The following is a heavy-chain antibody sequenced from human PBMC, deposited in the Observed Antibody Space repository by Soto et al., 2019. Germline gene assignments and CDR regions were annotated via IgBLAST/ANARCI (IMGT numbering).Heavy chain of an antibody. CDR3: ARDRAGVRGVILNSYYYYGMDV. V-gene: IGHV4-30-4*01. CDR2: IYYSGST. CDR1: GGSISSGDSY. D-gene: IGHD3-10*01. Sequence: SETLSLTCTVSGGSISSGDSYWSWIRQPPGKGLEWIGYIYYSGSTYYNPSLKSRVTISVDTSKNQFSLKLRSVTAADTAGYSWARDRAGVRGVILNSYYYYGMDVWGQGTTVTVSS. J-gene: IGHJ6*02.